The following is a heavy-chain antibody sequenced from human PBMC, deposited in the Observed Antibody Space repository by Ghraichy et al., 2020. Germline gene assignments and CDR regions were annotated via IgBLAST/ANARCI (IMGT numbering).Heavy chain of an antibody. D-gene: IGHD3-22*01. CDR3: ARHTYYYDSSGYQTTDAFDI. CDR1: GYSFTSYW. CDR2: IYPGDSDT. Sequence: GGSLNISCKGSGYSFTSYWIGWVRQMPGKGLEWMGIIYPGDSDTRYSPSFQGQVTISADKSISTAYLQWSSLKASDTAMYYCARHTYYYDSSGYQTTDAFDIWGQGTMVTVSS. V-gene: IGHV5-51*01. J-gene: IGHJ3*02.